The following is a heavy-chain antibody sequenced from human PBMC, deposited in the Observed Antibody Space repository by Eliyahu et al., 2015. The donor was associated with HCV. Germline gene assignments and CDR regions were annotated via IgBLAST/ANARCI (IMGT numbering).Heavy chain of an antibody. CDR1: XFTFRNHX. D-gene: IGHD1-26*01. Sequence: QVQLVESGGGVVQPGGSLXXSCAASXFTFRNHXXHWLRQAPGEGLEWVALISYDENNEYYLDSVKGRFTISRDNLKNMVYLQMNSLRAEDTAIYYCARGYTGSCIDKWGQGTLVTVSS. CDR2: ISYDENNE. V-gene: IGHV3-30*03. CDR3: ARGYTGSCIDK. J-gene: IGHJ4*02.